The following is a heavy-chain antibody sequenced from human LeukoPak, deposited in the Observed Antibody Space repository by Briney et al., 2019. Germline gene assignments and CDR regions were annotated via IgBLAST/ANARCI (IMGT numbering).Heavy chain of an antibody. V-gene: IGHV4-34*01. CDR1: GGSFSGYY. J-gene: IGHJ5*02. Sequence: ASETLSLTCAVYGGSFSGYYWSWIRQPPGRGLEWIGEINHSGSTNYNPSLKSRVTISVDTSKDQFSLKLSSVTAADTAVYYCARLIVVVPAAIPWGQGTLVTVSS. CDR2: INHSGST. CDR3: ARLIVVVPAAIP. D-gene: IGHD2-2*01.